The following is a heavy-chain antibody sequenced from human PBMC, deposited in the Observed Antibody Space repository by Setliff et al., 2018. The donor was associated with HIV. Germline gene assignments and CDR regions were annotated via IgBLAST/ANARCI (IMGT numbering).Heavy chain of an antibody. CDR3: AGGPFWGFDI. D-gene: IGHD3-16*01. V-gene: IGHV1-69*02. J-gene: IGHJ4*02. CDR1: RSTFNSHT. CDR2: IIPILGVA. Sequence: SVKVSCKASRSTFNSHTINWVRQAPGQGLDWMGRIIPILGVANYAQRFQGKVTITADESTTTAYMELSSLRSEDTALYYCAGGPFWGFDIWGQGTLVTVSS.